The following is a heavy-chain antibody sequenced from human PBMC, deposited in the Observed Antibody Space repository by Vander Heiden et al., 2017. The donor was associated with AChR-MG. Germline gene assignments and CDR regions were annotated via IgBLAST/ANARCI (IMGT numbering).Heavy chain of an antibody. D-gene: IGHD4-17*01. J-gene: IGHJ5*02. V-gene: IGHV5-51*01. CDR1: GYRFTTEW. CDR2: IYPGNSNT. Sequence: EVQLVQSGAAVKNPGESLKISCKGSGYRFTTEWIAWVRQMPGKGLEWMGVIYPGNSNTRYSPSFQGQVTISADKSINTAYLQWSSLKASDTAIYYCARQLNYCDYPLDLWGQGALVTVSS. CDR3: ARQLNYCDYPLDL.